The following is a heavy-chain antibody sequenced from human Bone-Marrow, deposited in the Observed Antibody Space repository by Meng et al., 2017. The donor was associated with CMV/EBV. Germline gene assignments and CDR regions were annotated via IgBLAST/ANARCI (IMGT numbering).Heavy chain of an antibody. CDR3: AKTGAAVRSYSDS. CDR1: GFTFSSYA. D-gene: IGHD2-2*01. V-gene: IGHV3-23*01. Sequence: GESLKISCAASGFTFSSYAMTWVRQAPGKGLEWVSAIIGSGAGTYYADSVKGRFTISRDNAENRLYLQMSSLRAEDTGVYYCAKTGAAVRSYSDSWAQGTLVTVSS. J-gene: IGHJ4*02. CDR2: IIGSGAGT.